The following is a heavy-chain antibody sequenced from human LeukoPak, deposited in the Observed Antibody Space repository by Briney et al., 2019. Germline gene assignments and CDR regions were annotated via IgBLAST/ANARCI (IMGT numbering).Heavy chain of an antibody. V-gene: IGHV1-8*03. D-gene: IGHD1-26*01. CDR1: GYTFTSYD. J-gene: IGHJ4*02. CDR3: ARISSRGYSGSYYLGY. Sequence: GASVKVSCKASGYTFTSYDINWVRQATGQGLEWMGWMNPNSGNTGYAQKFQGRVTITRNTSISTAYMELSSLRSEDTAVYYCARISSRGYSGSYYLGYWGQGTQVTVSS. CDR2: MNPNSGNT.